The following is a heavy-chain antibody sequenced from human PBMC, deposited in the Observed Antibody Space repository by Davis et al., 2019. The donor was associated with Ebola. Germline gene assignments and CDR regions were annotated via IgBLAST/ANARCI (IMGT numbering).Heavy chain of an antibody. D-gene: IGHD6-13*01. CDR3: ARDPEVEGSSWYFDY. V-gene: IGHV3-21*04. CDR1: GFTFSSYS. CDR2: ISSSSSYI. Sequence: PGGSLRLSCAASGFTFSSYSMNWVRQAPGKGLEWVSSISSSSSYIYYADSVKGRFTISRDNAKNSLYLQMNSLRAEDTAVYYCARDPEVEGSSWYFDYWGQGTLVTVSS. J-gene: IGHJ4*02.